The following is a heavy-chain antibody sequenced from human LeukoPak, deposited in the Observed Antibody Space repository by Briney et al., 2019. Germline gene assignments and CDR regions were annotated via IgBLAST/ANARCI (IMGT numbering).Heavy chain of an antibody. CDR3: VGPSQFVLGSSVGLFDY. J-gene: IGHJ4*02. V-gene: IGHV5-51*01. CDR1: GYNSNIYS. D-gene: IGHD2-15*01. CDR2: IYTGGSDT. Sequence: GESLNSSCKSSGYNSNIYSIGGVRTTPGRVLWWMGIIYTGGSDTRYRPSFEGFVIISADKSISTDYLLWSSLKAADTAMYYCVGPSQFVLGSSVGLFDYWGQGTLVTVSS.